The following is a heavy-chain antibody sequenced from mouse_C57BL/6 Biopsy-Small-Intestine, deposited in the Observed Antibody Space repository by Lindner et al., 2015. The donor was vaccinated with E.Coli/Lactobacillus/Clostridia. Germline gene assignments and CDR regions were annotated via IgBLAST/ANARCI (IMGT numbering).Heavy chain of an antibody. J-gene: IGHJ3*01. CDR2: INPNYGTT. Sequence: VQLQESGPELVKPGASVKISCEASGYSFTDYNMNWVKQSNGKSLEWIGVINPNYGTTAYNQKFKGKATLTVDKSSSTAYMELRSLTSEDTAVYYCARGDYGSSGAYWGQGTLVTVSA. V-gene: IGHV1-39*01. D-gene: IGHD1-1*01. CDR1: GYSFTDYN. CDR3: ARGDYGSSGAY.